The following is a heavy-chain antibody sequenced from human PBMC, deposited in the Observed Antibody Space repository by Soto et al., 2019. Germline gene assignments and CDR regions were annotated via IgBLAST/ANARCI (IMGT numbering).Heavy chain of an antibody. Sequence: SETLSLPRTVSGASFSHFYWGLIRPAPGKGLEWLGYIYDSGSTTYNPSVKSRVTISVDRSKNQFSLKVRSVTAADTAVYYCARETYGDYVGYFDPWGQGIQVTVSS. CDR1: GASFSHFY. CDR2: IYDSGST. D-gene: IGHD4-17*01. J-gene: IGHJ5*02. CDR3: ARETYGDYVGYFDP. V-gene: IGHV4-59*12.